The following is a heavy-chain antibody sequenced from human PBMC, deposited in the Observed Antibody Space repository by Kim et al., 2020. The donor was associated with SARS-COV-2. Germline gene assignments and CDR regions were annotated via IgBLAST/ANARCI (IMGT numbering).Heavy chain of an antibody. CDR3: ARGGTLGQNGLDV. V-gene: IGHV1-18*01. D-gene: IGHD3-16*01. J-gene: IGHJ6*01. CDR2: ISCYSGDT. Sequence: ASVKVSCKASGYTFTNSEVTWVRQAPGQGLAWMGWISCYSGDTNYARRLQGRVTLTTDATTATVYMYMRRLTSDDTAVYYCARGGTLGQNGLDVWGQGTT. CDR1: GYTFTNSE.